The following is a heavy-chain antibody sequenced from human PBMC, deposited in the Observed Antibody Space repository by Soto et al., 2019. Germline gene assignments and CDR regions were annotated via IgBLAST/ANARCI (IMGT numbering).Heavy chain of an antibody. CDR1: GYTLTELS. CDR3: ARSYDSSGYYYSNFDY. Sequence: GASVKVSCKVSGYTLTELSMHWVRQAPGKGLEWMGGFDPEDGETIYAQKFQGRVTMTKDTSTSTAYMELRSLRSDDTAVYYCARSYDSSGYYYSNFDYWGQGTLVTVSS. J-gene: IGHJ4*02. D-gene: IGHD3-22*01. CDR2: FDPEDGET. V-gene: IGHV1-24*01.